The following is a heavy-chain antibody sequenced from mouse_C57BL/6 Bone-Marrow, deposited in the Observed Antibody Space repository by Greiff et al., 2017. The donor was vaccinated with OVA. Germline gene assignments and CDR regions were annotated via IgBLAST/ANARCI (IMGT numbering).Heavy chain of an antibody. CDR3: ARSSYGSSPYGAMDY. J-gene: IGHJ4*01. Sequence: VQLQQSGPELVKPGASVKISCKASGYAFSSSWMNWVKQRPGKGLEWIGRIYPGDGDTNYNGKFKGQATLTADKSSSTAYMQLSSLTSEDSAVYFCARSSYGSSPYGAMDYWGQGTSVTVSS. CDR1: GYAFSSSW. CDR2: IYPGDGDT. D-gene: IGHD1-1*01. V-gene: IGHV1-82*01.